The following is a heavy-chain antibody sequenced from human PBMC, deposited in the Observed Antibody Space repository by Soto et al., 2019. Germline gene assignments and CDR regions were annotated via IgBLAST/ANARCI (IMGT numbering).Heavy chain of an antibody. J-gene: IGHJ6*02. V-gene: IGHV3-30-3*01. Sequence: GGSLRLSCAASGFTFSSYAMHWVRQAPGKGLEWVAVISYDGSNKYYADSVKGRFTISRDNSKNTLYLQMNSLRAEDTAVYYCAREYYDFWSGYRFAGSGMDVWGQGTTVTVSS. CDR1: GFTFSSYA. CDR3: AREYYDFWSGYRFAGSGMDV. CDR2: ISYDGSNK. D-gene: IGHD3-3*01.